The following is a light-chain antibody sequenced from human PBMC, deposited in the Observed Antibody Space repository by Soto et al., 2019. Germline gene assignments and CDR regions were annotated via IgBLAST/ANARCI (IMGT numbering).Light chain of an antibody. CDR3: QQYNNWPPIT. CDR1: QGITNY. Sequence: DIQMTQSPSSLSASVGDRFTITCRASQGITNYLAWYQQKPGKVPKLLISAASTLQSGVPSRFSGSGSGTDFTLTISSLQSEDLAVYYCQQYNNWPPITFGQGTRLEIK. CDR2: AAS. J-gene: IGKJ5*01. V-gene: IGKV1-27*01.